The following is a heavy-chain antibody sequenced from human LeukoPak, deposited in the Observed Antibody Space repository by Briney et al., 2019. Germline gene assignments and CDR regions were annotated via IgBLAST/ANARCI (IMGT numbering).Heavy chain of an antibody. CDR1: GYDLTVYY. CDR2: IHPDTDDA. CDR3: VRDYYDGSGGY. J-gene: IGHJ4*02. Sequence: ASVKVSCKASGYDLTVYYIFWVRQAPGQGLEWLGRIHPDTDDAEYAQKFQGRVSMNSDASISTTFLESSTLTPDDTAVYYCVRDYYDGSGGYWGQGTLVSVSS. V-gene: IGHV1-2*02. D-gene: IGHD3-22*01.